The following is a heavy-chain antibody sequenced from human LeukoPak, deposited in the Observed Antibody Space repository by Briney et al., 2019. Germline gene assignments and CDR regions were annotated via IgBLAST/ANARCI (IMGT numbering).Heavy chain of an antibody. D-gene: IGHD3-10*01. Sequence: ASVKVSCKASGYTFTSYDINWVRQATGQGLEWMGWISAYNGNTNYAQKLQGRVTMTRDTSTSTAYMELRSLRSDDTAVYCCAKNLYSPRINFYGSGSYFAYLGQGTLVTVSS. CDR3: AKNLYSPRINFYGSGSYFAY. CDR2: ISAYNGNT. CDR1: GYTFTSYD. V-gene: IGHV1-18*01. J-gene: IGHJ4*02.